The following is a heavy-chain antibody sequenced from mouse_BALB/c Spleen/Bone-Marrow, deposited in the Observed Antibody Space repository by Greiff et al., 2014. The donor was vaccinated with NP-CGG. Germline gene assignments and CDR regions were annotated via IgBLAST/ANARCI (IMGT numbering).Heavy chain of an antibody. D-gene: IGHD2-1*01. CDR3: ARNGNYGAWFAY. V-gene: IGHV14-3*02. CDR2: IDPANGNT. CDR1: GFNIKDTY. J-gene: IGHJ3*01. Sequence: EVQLVESGAELVKPGASVKLSCTASGFNIKDTYMHWVKQRPEQGLEWIGRIDPANGNTKYDLKFQGKATITADTSSNTAYLQLSSLTSEDTAVYYCARNGNYGAWFAYWGQGTLVTVSA.